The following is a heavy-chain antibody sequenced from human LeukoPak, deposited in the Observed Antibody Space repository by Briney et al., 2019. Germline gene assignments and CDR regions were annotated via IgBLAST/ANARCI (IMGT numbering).Heavy chain of an antibody. D-gene: IGHD2-8*01. J-gene: IGHJ6*03. CDR2: ISWDGGST. CDR3: AKDMGDCTNGVCYMGPMGNYYYYMDV. Sequence: GGSLRLSCAASGFTFDDYAMHWVRQAPGKGLEWVSLISWDGGSTYYADSVKGRFTIYRDNSKNSLYLQMNSLRAEDTALYYCAKDMGDCTNGVCYMGPMGNYYYYMDVWGKGTTVTVSS. V-gene: IGHV3-43D*03. CDR1: GFTFDDYA.